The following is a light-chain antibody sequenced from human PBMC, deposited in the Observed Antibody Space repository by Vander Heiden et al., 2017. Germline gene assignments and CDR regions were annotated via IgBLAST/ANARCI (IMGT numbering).Light chain of an antibody. CDR3: QQYKTYPT. J-gene: IGKJ1*01. Sequence: DIQITQSPSTLSASVGDRVTITCRASQSISSWLAWYQQKPEKAPKLLIAGASSLERGVPSRFSGSGSGTQFTLTISSLQPDDFATYSCQQYKTYPTFGQGTKVEVK. V-gene: IGKV1-5*03. CDR1: QSISSW. CDR2: GAS.